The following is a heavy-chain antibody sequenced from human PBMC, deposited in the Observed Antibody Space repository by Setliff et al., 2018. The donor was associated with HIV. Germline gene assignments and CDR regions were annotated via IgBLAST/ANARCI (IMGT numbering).Heavy chain of an antibody. J-gene: IGHJ4*02. V-gene: IGHV4-59*11. D-gene: IGHD3-3*01. CDR2: IYYSGST. CDR3: TRPRVPYDFWSGPEV. CDR1: GGSISSHY. Sequence: LSLTCTVSGGSISSHYWSWIRQPPGKGLEWIGYIYYSGSTNYNPSLKSRVTISVDTSKNQFSLKLSSVTAADTAVYYCTRPRVPYDFWSGPEVWGQGTLVTVSS.